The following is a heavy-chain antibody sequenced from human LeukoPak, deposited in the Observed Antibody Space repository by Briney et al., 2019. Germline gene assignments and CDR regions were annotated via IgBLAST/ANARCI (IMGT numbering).Heavy chain of an antibody. J-gene: IGHJ4*02. Sequence: GGSLRLSCAASGFTFSTYSMNWVRQAPGKGREWVSYISRSGSTIYYADSVKGRFTIPRDNAKNALYLQMNSLRAEDTGVYFCARGQTLTFWGQGTLVTASS. CDR1: GFTFSTYS. CDR2: ISRSGSTI. V-gene: IGHV3-48*04. CDR3: ARGQTLTF.